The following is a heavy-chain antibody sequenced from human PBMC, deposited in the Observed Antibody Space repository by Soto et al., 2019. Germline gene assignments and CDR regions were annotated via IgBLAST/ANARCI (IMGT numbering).Heavy chain of an antibody. CDR2: IIPIFGTG. J-gene: IGHJ4*02. Sequence: QVQLEQSGTEVKKPGSSVKVSCKASGGTFSTSTFTWVRQAPGQGLEWMGRIIPIFGTGDYGPKFQGRVLITAAKSTSRVYMALSGLKVEDTAVFFCVRNAPIGSVFSGYDAIDSWGQGTLVTVSS. D-gene: IGHD5-12*01. CDR1: GGTFSTST. CDR3: VRNAPIGSVFSGYDAIDS. V-gene: IGHV1-69*08.